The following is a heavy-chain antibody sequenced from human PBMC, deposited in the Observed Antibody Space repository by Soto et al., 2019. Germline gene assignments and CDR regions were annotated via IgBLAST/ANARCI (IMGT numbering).Heavy chain of an antibody. J-gene: IGHJ4*02. D-gene: IGHD6-19*01. V-gene: IGHV3-30*18. CDR3: VKDRPKWLVDY. CDR1: GFTFSSYG. Sequence: VQLVESGGALVQPGGSLRLSCAGSGFTFSSYGMHWVRQAPGKGLEWVAVISYDGSNKYYADSVKGRFTISRDNSKNTLYLQMNSLRAEDTAVYYCVKDRPKWLVDYWGQGTLVTVSS. CDR2: ISYDGSNK.